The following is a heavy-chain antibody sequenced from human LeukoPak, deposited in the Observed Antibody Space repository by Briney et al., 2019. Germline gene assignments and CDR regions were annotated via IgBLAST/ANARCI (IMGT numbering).Heavy chain of an antibody. CDR1: GGSISSSSYY. V-gene: IGHV4-39*01. CDR3: ARHDGGGSPSSYYYGMDV. D-gene: IGHD2-15*01. Sequence: PSETLSLTCAVSGGSISSSSYYWGWIRQPPGKGLEWIGSIYYSGSTYYNPSLKSRVTMSVDTSNNQFSLKLSSVTAADTAVYYCARHDGGGSPSSYYYGMDVWGQGTTVTVSS. CDR2: IYYSGST. J-gene: IGHJ6*02.